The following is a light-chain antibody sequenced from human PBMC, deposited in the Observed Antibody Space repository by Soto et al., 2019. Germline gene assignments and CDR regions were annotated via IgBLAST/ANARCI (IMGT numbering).Light chain of an antibody. CDR3: QQRSNWPPIT. V-gene: IGKV3-11*01. J-gene: IGKJ5*01. CDR2: DAS. CDR1: RRVSSY. Sequence: ETVLTPSPAPLSLSPGDRATLSCRASRRVSSYLAWYQQKAGQAPRLLIYDASNRATGIPARFSGSGSGTDFTLTITSLQPEDFAVYYCQQRSNWPPITFGQGTRLEIK.